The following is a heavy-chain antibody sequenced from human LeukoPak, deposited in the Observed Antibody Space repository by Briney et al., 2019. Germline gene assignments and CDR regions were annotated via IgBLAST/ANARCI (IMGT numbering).Heavy chain of an antibody. D-gene: IGHD3-22*01. CDR3: ARYYYDSSGYYRH. J-gene: IGHJ4*02. CDR1: GGTFSSYA. Sequence: SVEVSCKASGGTFSSYAISWVRQAPGQGLEWMGRIIPIFGTANYAQKFQGRVTITTDESTSTAYMELSSLRSEDTAVYYCARYYYDSSGYYRHWGQGTLVTVSS. V-gene: IGHV1-69*05. CDR2: IIPIFGTA.